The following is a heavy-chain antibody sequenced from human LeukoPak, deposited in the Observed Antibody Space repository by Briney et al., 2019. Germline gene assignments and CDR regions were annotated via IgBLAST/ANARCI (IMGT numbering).Heavy chain of an antibody. D-gene: IGHD3/OR15-3a*01. J-gene: IGHJ2*01. V-gene: IGHV4-59*01. CDR2: IYYSGST. CDR3: ARADWLNWYFDL. CDR1: GGSFSGYY. Sequence: KPSETLSLTCAVYGGSFSGYYWSWIRQPPGKGLEWIGYIYYSGSTNYNPSLKSRVTISVDTSKNQFSLKLSSVTAADTAVYYCARADWLNWYFDLWGRGTLVTVSS.